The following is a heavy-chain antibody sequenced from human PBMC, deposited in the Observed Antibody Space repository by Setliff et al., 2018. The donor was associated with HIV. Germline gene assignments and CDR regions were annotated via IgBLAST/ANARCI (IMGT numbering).Heavy chain of an antibody. CDR2: IYYSGST. CDR1: GGSISSSSYY. D-gene: IGHD1-26*01. V-gene: IGHV4-39*07. Sequence: SETLSLTCTVSGGSISSSSYYWGWIRQPPGKGLEWIGSIYYSGSTYYNPSLKSRVTISVDTSKNQFSLKLNSVTAADTAVYYCARGTFSGPDYWGQGTLVTVSS. CDR3: ARGTFSGPDY. J-gene: IGHJ4*02.